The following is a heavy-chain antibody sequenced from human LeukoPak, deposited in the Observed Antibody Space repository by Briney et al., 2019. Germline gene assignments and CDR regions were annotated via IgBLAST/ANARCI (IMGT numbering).Heavy chain of an antibody. Sequence: SGPALVKPTQTLTLTCTFSGFSLSTSRMCVTWIRQPPGKALEWLARIDWDDDKYYSTSLKTRLTISKDTSKNQLVLIMTNMDPVDTATYYCARIRYSGSYFDYWGQGTLVTVSS. CDR3: ARIRYSGSYFDY. J-gene: IGHJ4*02. CDR2: IDWDDDK. CDR1: GFSLSTSRMC. V-gene: IGHV2-70*11. D-gene: IGHD1-26*01.